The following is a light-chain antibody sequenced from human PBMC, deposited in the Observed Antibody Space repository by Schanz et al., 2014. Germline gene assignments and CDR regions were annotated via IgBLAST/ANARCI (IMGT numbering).Light chain of an antibody. Sequence: QAVVTQEPSFSVSPGGTVTLTCGLSSASVSTSYFPSWYQQTPGQAPRTLIYNTNTRSSGVPDRFSGSILGNKAALTITGAQADDESDYYCALYLGSGISVFGGGTKLTVL. CDR2: NTN. CDR3: ALYLGSGISV. V-gene: IGLV8-61*01. CDR1: SASVSTSYF. J-gene: IGLJ3*02.